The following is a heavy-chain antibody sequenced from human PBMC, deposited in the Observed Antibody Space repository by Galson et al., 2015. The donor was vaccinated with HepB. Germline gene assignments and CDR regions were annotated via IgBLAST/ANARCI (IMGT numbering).Heavy chain of an antibody. CDR1: GLTFSMYA. D-gene: IGHD6-19*01. CDR3: ARDAPFDSSGWTNWFDP. V-gene: IGHV3-23*01. J-gene: IGHJ5*02. CDR2: ISGSGGST. Sequence: SLRLSCAAPGLTFSMYAMSWVRQPPGKGLEWVSAISGSGGSTYNADSVKGRFTISRDNFKNMLYLQMDSLRAEDTAVYSCARDAPFDSSGWTNWFDPWGQGTLVTVSS.